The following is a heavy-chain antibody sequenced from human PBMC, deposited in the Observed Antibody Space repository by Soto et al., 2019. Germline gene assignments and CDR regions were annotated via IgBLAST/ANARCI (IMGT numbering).Heavy chain of an antibody. Sequence: SETLSLTCAVDSGSFSGSNWNWIRQPPGKGLEWIGEINHRGSTTYNASLQSRVTISLDTSRKQFSLRLNSVTAADTAVYYCAVQSSAHYGLDVWSQGTTVTVSS. J-gene: IGHJ6*02. CDR2: INHRGST. CDR3: AVQSSAHYGLDV. D-gene: IGHD6-19*01. V-gene: IGHV4-34*01. CDR1: SGSFSGSN.